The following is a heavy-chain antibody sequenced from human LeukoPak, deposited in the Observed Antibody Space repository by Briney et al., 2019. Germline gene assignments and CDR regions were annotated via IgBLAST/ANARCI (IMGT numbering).Heavy chain of an antibody. CDR1: GYTFTSYY. V-gene: IGHV1-46*01. CDR3: ARHSLGELYCSGGSCYTDY. CDR2: INPSGGST. Sequence: ASVKVSCKASGYTFTSYYMHWVRQAPGQGLEWMGIINPSGGSTSYAQKLQGRVTMTTDTSTSTAYMELRSLRSDDTAVYYCARHSLGELYCSGGSCYTDYWGQGTLVTVSS. J-gene: IGHJ4*02. D-gene: IGHD2-15*01.